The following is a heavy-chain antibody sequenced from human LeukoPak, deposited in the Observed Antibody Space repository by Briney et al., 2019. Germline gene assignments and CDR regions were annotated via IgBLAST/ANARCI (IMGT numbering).Heavy chain of an antibody. CDR2: IKRKIDGETT. D-gene: IGHD1-26*01. V-gene: IGHV3-15*01. CDR1: GFTFKTHA. J-gene: IGHJ4*02. CDR3: TTMGGSPGFDY. Sequence: GGSLRLSCAASGFTFKTHAMSWVRQAPGKGPEWVGRIKRKIDGETTDYVAPVKGRFTVSRDDSKDTFYLQMNSLKSEDTGVYYCTTMGGSPGFDYWGQGILVTVSS.